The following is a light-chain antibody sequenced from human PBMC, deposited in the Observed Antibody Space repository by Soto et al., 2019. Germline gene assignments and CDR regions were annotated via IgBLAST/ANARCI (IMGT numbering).Light chain of an antibody. CDR1: QSVSSY. CDR3: QQYNCWLWT. V-gene: IGKV3-11*01. Sequence: SPGAVSLSKRERATLSCRASQSVSSYLAWYQQKPGQAPRLLIYDASNRATGIPDRFSGSGSGTDFTLTFSSLEPEDFAVYYCQQYNCWLWTVGQGTKV. CDR2: DAS. J-gene: IGKJ1*01.